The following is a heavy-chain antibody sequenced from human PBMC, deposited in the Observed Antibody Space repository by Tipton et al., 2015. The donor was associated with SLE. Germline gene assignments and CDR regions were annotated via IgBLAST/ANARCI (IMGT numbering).Heavy chain of an antibody. V-gene: IGHV4-59*01. J-gene: IGHJ5*02. D-gene: IGHD6-25*01. Sequence: GSLRLSCTVSGGSISSYYWSWIRQPPGKGLEWIGYIYYSGSTNYNPSLKSRVTISVDTSKNQFSLKLSSVTAADTAVYYCAREEYSSGWTEVHWFDPWGQGTLVTVSS. CDR1: GGSISSYY. CDR2: IYYSGST. CDR3: AREEYSSGWTEVHWFDP.